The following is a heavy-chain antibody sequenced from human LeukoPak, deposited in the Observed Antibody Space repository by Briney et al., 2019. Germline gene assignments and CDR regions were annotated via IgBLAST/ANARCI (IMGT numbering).Heavy chain of an antibody. CDR3: ARDRGGYSTDFDF. Sequence: GGSLRLSCAASGFTFSSSVMSWVRQAPGKGLEWVSTINGDGTRTFYAVSSNGRFIISRDNSMNTLHLQMNGLRAEDTAVYYCARDRGGYSTDFDFWGQGTLVTVSS. V-gene: IGHV3-23*01. D-gene: IGHD5-12*01. CDR1: GFTFSSSV. J-gene: IGHJ4*02. CDR2: INGDGTRT.